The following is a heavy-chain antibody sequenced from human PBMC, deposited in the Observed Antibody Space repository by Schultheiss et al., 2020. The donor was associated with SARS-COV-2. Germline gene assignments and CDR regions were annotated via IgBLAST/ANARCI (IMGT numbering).Heavy chain of an antibody. CDR1: GGTFSSYA. V-gene: IGHV1-69*13. CDR2: INPSGGAT. CDR3: ARRYGGDYYGMDV. Sequence: SVKVSCKASGGTFSSYAISWVRQAPGQGLEWMGVINPSGGATSYAQKFQGRVTITADESTSTAYMELSSLRSEDTAVYYCARRYGGDYYGMDVWGQGTTVTVSS. J-gene: IGHJ6*02. D-gene: IGHD1-26*01.